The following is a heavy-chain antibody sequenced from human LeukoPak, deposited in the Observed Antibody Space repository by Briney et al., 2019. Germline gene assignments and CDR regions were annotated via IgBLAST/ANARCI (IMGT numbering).Heavy chain of an antibody. D-gene: IGHD6-13*01. CDR3: AKDVGSYSSSSAGY. J-gene: IGHJ4*02. CDR1: GFTFRNYG. Sequence: PGGSLRLSCAASGFTFRNYGMQWVRQAPGKGLEWVAFIRYDGSNKYYADSVKGRFTISRDNSKNTLYLQMNSLRAEDTAVYYCAKDVGSYSSSSAGYWGQGTLVTVSS. CDR2: IRYDGSNK. V-gene: IGHV3-30*02.